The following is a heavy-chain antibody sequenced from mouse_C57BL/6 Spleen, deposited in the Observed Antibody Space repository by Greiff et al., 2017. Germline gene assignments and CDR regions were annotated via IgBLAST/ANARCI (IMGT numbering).Heavy chain of an antibody. D-gene: IGHD2-1*01. Sequence: QVQLQQPGTELVKPGASVKLSCKASGYTFTSYWLHWVKQRPGQGLEWIGNINPSNGGTNYNEKFQSKATLTVDKSSITAYMHLSSLTSEDSAVYYCARVLYYPAMDYWGQGTSVTVSS. J-gene: IGHJ4*01. CDR3: ARVLYYPAMDY. CDR2: INPSNGGT. V-gene: IGHV1-53*01. CDR1: GYTFTSYW.